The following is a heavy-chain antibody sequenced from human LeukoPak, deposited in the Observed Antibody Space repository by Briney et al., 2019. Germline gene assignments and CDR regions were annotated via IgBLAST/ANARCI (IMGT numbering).Heavy chain of an antibody. Sequence: GRSLRLSCAASGFTFSSYGMHWVRQAPGKGLEWVAVISYDGSNKYYTDSVKGRFTISRDNAKNTLYLQMNSLRAEDTAVYYCAREMDSSGWYVWFDPWGQGTLVTVSS. J-gene: IGHJ5*02. CDR1: GFTFSSYG. D-gene: IGHD6-19*01. CDR2: ISYDGSNK. V-gene: IGHV3-30*03. CDR3: AREMDSSGWYVWFDP.